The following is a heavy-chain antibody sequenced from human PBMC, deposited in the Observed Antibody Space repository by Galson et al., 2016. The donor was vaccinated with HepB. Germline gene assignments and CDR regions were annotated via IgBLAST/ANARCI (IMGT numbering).Heavy chain of an antibody. Sequence: SVKVSCKASNYDFTMFGITWVRQAPGQGFEWMGWISAYNGNTNYAQKFQGRVTMTTDISTSIAYMELRSLRSDDTAVYYCARDRGTPPLTTFFDFWGQGTLVTVSP. CDR1: NYDFTMFG. D-gene: IGHD1-7*01. V-gene: IGHV1-18*01. CDR2: ISAYNGNT. CDR3: ARDRGTPPLTTFFDF. J-gene: IGHJ4*02.